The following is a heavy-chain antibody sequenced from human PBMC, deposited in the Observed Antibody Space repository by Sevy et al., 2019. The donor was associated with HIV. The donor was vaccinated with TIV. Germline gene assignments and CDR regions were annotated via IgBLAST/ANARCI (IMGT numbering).Heavy chain of an antibody. CDR2: FDPEDGET. J-gene: IGHJ4*02. Sequence: ASVKVSCKVSGYTLTKLGMHWVRQAPGKGLEWMGSFDPEDGETIYAQKFQGRLTMTEDTSTDTAYMDLSSLRSEDTAVYFCATTKDYYESSGSPFDYCGQGTVVTVSS. V-gene: IGHV1-24*01. CDR1: GYTLTKLG. CDR3: ATTKDYYESSGSPFDY. D-gene: IGHD3-22*01.